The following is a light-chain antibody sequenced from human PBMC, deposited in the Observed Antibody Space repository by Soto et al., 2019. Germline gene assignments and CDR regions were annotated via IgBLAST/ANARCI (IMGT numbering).Light chain of an antibody. Sequence: IQMTQSPSTRSASVGDRATITCRASQSTSKWLAGVQQKAGKAPKLLSYKASTLKSGVPSRFSGSGSGTEFTLTISSLQPDDFATYYCQHYNSYSGAVGQGTKVDIK. CDR2: KAS. CDR1: QSTSKW. CDR3: QHYNSYSGA. J-gene: IGKJ1*01. V-gene: IGKV1-5*03.